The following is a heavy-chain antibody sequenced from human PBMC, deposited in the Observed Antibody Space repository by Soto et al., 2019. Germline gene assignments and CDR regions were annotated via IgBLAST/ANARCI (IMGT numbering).Heavy chain of an antibody. J-gene: IGHJ4*02. D-gene: IGHD5-12*01. CDR3: AKDHDEDFGYDLDYFDY. V-gene: IGHV3-48*04. Sequence: GGSLRLSCAASGFTFSSYGMNWARLAPGKGLEWVSYISSSSSTIYYADSVKGRFTISRDNAKNSLYLQMNSLRAEDTAFYYCAKDHDEDFGYDLDYFDYWRQGTLVTVSS. CDR2: ISSSSSTI. CDR1: GFTFSSYG.